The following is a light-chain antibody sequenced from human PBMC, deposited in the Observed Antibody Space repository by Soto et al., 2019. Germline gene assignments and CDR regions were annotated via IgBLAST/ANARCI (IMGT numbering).Light chain of an antibody. CDR2: DVT. CDR3: NSYTSSSTYV. V-gene: IGLV2-14*03. Sequence: QSVLTQPASVSGSPGQSITISCTGTSSDVGGFNYVSWYQQHPGKAPKLMIYDVTNRPSGVSYRFSGSKSGNTASLTISGLQADDEADYSCNSYTSSSTYVFGTGTKLTVL. J-gene: IGLJ1*01. CDR1: SSDVGGFNY.